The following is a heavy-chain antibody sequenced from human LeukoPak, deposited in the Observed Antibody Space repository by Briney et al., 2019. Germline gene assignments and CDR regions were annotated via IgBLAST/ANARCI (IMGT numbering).Heavy chain of an antibody. D-gene: IGHD3-22*01. Sequence: GGSLRLSCAAAGFTFSAYAMHWVRQAPGKVLEWVAVISADGNKEDYADSVKGRFTISRDNSKNTLYLQMNSLRPEDTAVYYCARNRGASGYFWVDYWGQGTLVSVSS. J-gene: IGHJ4*02. CDR1: GFTFSAYA. CDR3: ARNRGASGYFWVDY. V-gene: IGHV3-30-3*01. CDR2: ISADGNKE.